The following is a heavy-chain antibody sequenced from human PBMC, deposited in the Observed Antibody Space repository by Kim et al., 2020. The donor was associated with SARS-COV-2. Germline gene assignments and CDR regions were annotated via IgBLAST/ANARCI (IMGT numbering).Heavy chain of an antibody. V-gene: IGHV1-46*01. Sequence: ASVKVSCKASGNSFTSYFFHWVRQAPGQGLEWMGVINPSGDSTNYAQKFQRRLTMTRDTSTSTVYMELSSLKSEDAAVYYCARGGGIAARPPGVWGLGTL. CDR3: ARGGGIAARPPGV. D-gene: IGHD6-6*01. CDR2: INPSGDST. J-gene: IGHJ4*02. CDR1: GNSFTSYF.